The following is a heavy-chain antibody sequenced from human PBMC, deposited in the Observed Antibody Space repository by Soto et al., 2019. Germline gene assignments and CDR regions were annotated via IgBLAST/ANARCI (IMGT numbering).Heavy chain of an antibody. V-gene: IGHV5-51*01. CDR3: ARLPQDYYYHGMDV. Sequence: PGESLKISCKGSGYSFNTFWIGWVRQMPGKGLEWMGIIYPSDSDTRYSPSFQGQVTISADKSSRTAYLQWSSLKASDSAMYYCARLPQDYYYHGMDVWGQGTKVTVSS. CDR1: GYSFNTFW. J-gene: IGHJ6*02. CDR2: IYPSDSDT.